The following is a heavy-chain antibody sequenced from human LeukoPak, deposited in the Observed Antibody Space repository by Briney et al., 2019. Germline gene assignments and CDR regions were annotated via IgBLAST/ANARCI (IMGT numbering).Heavy chain of an antibody. D-gene: IGHD6-13*01. J-gene: IGHJ3*01. CDR1: GYTFTSYD. CDR3: ARGNRLYTSSWSSLAFDV. V-gene: IGHV1-8*01. CDR2: MNPISGYT. Sequence: ASVEVSCKSSGYTFTSYDINWVRQATGQGLEWMGWMNPISGYTGFAQNFQGRVTMTGNISISTAYMELSSLKSEDAAVYYCARGNRLYTSSWSSLAFDVWGQGTMVTVSS.